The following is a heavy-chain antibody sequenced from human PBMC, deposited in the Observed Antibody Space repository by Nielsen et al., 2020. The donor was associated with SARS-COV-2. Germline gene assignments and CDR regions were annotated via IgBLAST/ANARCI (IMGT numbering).Heavy chain of an antibody. CDR3: ARYSGHESKFDY. Sequence: SETLSLTCTVSGGSISSGDYYWSWIRQPPGKGLEWIGYIYYSGSTYYNPSLKSRVTISVDTSKNQFSLKLSSVTAADTAVYYCARYSGHESKFDYWGQGTLVTVSS. V-gene: IGHV4-30-4*01. J-gene: IGHJ4*02. D-gene: IGHD1-26*01. CDR1: GGSISSGDYY. CDR2: IYYSGST.